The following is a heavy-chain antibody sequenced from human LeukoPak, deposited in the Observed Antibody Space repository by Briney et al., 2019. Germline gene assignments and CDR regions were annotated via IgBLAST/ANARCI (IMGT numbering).Heavy chain of an antibody. J-gene: IGHJ4*02. CDR3: ARHRIFIGGPTQTDYFDN. CDR2: INPGDSDI. V-gene: IGHV5-51*01. CDR1: GYSFTDYW. Sequence: GESLKISCKGSGYSFTDYWIGWVRQMPGKGLEWMAIINPGDSDIRYSPSFQGQVTISADKSISTAYLQWSRLKASDTAMYYCARHRIFIGGPTQTDYFDNWGQGTLVTVS. D-gene: IGHD1-26*01.